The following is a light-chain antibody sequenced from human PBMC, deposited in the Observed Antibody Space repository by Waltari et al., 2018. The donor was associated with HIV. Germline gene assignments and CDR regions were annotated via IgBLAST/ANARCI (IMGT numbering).Light chain of an antibody. J-gene: IGKJ4*01. CDR1: QSVGSN. Sequence: ETVMTQSPATLSVSPGERATLSCRASQSVGSNLAWYQQQPGQAPRLLIYGASTRATGIPARFSGSGSGTEFTLTISSLQSEDFAVYYCQQYNNWPPLTFGGGTKVESK. V-gene: IGKV3-15*01. CDR3: QQYNNWPPLT. CDR2: GAS.